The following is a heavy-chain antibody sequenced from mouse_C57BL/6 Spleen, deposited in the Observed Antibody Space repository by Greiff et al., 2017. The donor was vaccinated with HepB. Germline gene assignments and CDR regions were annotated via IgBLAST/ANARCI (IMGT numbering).Heavy chain of an antibody. CDR1: GYTFTDYN. V-gene: IGHV1-18*01. J-gene: IGHJ3*01. Sequence: VQLQQSGPELVKPGASVKIPCKASGYTFTDYNMDWVKQSHGKSLEWIGDINPNNGGTIYNQKFKGKATLTVAKSSSTAYMELRSLTSEDTAVYYCAREGYYDYVRFAYWGQGTLVTVSA. D-gene: IGHD2-4*01. CDR3: AREGYYDYVRFAY. CDR2: INPNNGGT.